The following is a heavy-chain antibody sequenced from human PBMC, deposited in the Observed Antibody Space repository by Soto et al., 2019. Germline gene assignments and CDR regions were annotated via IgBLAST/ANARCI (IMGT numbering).Heavy chain of an antibody. CDR3: ARGLRDPYSIYYFDY. Sequence: PSETLSLTCAVYGGSFSGYYCSWIRQPPGKGLEWIGEINHSGSTNYNPSIKSRVTISVDTTKNQFSLKLSSVTAADTAVYYCARGLRDPYSIYYFDYWGQGTLVTVSS. CDR2: INHSGST. CDR1: GGSFSGYY. V-gene: IGHV4-34*01. J-gene: IGHJ4*02. D-gene: IGHD6-13*01.